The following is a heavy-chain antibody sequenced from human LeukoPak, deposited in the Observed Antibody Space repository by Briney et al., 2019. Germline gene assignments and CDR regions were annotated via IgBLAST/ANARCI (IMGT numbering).Heavy chain of an antibody. Sequence: GASVKVSCKASGYTFTSYDINWVRQATGQGLEWMGWMNPNSGNTGYAQKFQGRVTITRNTSISTAYMELSSLRSEDTAVYYCARDSSSSDHDAFDIWGQGTLVTVSS. D-gene: IGHD6-6*01. CDR1: GYTFTSYD. J-gene: IGHJ3*02. CDR3: ARDSSSSDHDAFDI. CDR2: MNPNSGNT. V-gene: IGHV1-8*03.